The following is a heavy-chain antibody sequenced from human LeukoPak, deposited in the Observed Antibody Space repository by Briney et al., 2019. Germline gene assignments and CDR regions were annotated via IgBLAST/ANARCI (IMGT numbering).Heavy chain of an antibody. Sequence: GGSLRLSCAASGFTFSSYAMSWVRQAPGKGLEWVSAISGSGATTYYAHSVKGRFTISRDKSNNKLYLQMNSLRAEDTAVYYCAKDYAYYYGSGIGGFDYWGQGTLVTVSS. V-gene: IGHV3-23*01. CDR3: AKDYAYYYGSGIGGFDY. D-gene: IGHD3-10*01. CDR2: ISGSGATT. CDR1: GFTFSSYA. J-gene: IGHJ4*02.